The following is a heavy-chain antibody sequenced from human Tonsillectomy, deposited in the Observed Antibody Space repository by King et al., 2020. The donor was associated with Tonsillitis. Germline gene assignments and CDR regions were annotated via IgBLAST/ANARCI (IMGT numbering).Heavy chain of an antibody. V-gene: IGHV4-39*01. CDR3: ARPQPFRSSDWYFDY. D-gene: IGHD6-19*01. CDR1: GGSISSSSYY. Sequence: QLQESGPGLVKPSETLSLTCTVSGGSISSSSYYWGWIRQPPGKGLECIGSIYYSGITYYNPSLKSRVTISVDTSKNQFSLKLSSVTAADTAVYYCARPQPFRSSDWYFDYWGQGTLVTVSS. CDR2: IYYSGIT. J-gene: IGHJ4*02.